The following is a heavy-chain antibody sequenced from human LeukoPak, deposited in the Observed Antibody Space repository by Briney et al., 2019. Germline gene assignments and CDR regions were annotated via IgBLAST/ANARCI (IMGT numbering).Heavy chain of an antibody. CDR1: GGSISSGDYY. J-gene: IGHJ5*02. CDR2: IYYSGST. V-gene: IGHV4-30-4*01. D-gene: IGHD2-21*02. CDR3: ARVLAYCGGDCYSRWFDP. Sequence: NPSETLSLTCTVSGGSISSGDYYWSWIRQPPGKGLDWIGYIYYSGSTYYNPSLKSRITISVDTSKNQFSLKLSSVTAADTAVYYCARVLAYCGGDCYSRWFDPWGQGTLVTVSS.